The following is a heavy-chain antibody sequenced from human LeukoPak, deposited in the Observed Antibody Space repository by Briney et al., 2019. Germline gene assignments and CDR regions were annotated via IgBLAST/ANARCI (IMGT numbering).Heavy chain of an antibody. V-gene: IGHV4-34*01. J-gene: IGHJ4*02. CDR2: INHSGST. Sequence: SETLSLTCAVYGGSFSGYYWSWIRQPPGKGLEWIGEINHSGSTNYNPSLKSRVTISVDTSKNQFSLKLSSVTAADTAVYYCARGQLQYYDFWSGPRGGQGTLVTVSS. D-gene: IGHD3-3*01. CDR3: ARGQLQYYDFWSGPR. CDR1: GGSFSGYY.